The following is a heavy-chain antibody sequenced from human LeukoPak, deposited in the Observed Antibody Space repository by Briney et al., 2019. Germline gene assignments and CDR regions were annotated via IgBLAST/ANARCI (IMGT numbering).Heavy chain of an antibody. J-gene: IGHJ3*02. CDR2: ISGSGDGGSGGNT. CDR3: ARGNSSRWDHDAFDI. D-gene: IGHD6-13*01. CDR1: GFTFSTYA. Sequence: GGSLRLSCAASGFTFSTYAMSWVRQAPGKGLEWVSAISGSGDGGSGGNTYYADSVKGRFTISRDNSKNTLYLQMNSLRAEDTAVYYCARGNSSRWDHDAFDIWGQGTMVTVSS. V-gene: IGHV3-23*01.